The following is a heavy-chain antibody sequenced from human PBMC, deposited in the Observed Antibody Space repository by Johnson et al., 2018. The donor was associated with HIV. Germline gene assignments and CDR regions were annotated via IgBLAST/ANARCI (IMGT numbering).Heavy chain of an antibody. J-gene: IGHJ3*02. Sequence: VQLVESGGGVVQPGRSLRLSCAASGFTFSSYAMHWVRQAPGKGLEWVSGINWNGGNTGYADSVKGRFTISRDNAKKFLYLQMNSLTAEDTAFYYCARGWVGATLRAFDIWGQGTMVTVSS. D-gene: IGHD1-26*01. V-gene: IGHV3-20*04. CDR3: ARGWVGATLRAFDI. CDR2: INWNGGNT. CDR1: GFTFSSYA.